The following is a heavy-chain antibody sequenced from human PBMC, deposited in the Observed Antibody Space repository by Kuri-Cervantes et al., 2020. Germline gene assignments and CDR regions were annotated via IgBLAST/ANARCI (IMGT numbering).Heavy chain of an antibody. J-gene: IGHJ6*02. CDR2: INPNSGDT. V-gene: IGHV1-2*02. CDR1: GYTFTGYY. CDR3: ARGLVGAALQHPYYYYGIDV. D-gene: IGHD1-26*01. Sequence: ASVKVSCKASGYTFTGYYIHWVRQAPGQGLEWMGWINPNSGDTNYAQKFQGRVTMTRDTSISTAYMELRSLRSDATAVYYCARGLVGAALQHPYYYYGIDVWGQGTTVTVSS.